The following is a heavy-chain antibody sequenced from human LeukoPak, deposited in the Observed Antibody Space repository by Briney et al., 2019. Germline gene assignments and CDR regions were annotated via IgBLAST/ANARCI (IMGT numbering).Heavy chain of an antibody. J-gene: IGHJ4*02. V-gene: IGHV3-11*04. Sequence: TGGSLRLSCAASGFTFSDYYMSWIRQAPGKGLEWVSYIGRSGTTIHYADSVKGRFTSSWDNAKKSLYLQMNSLRAEDTAVYYCARSGKIYFDWLLDYWGQGTLVIVSS. D-gene: IGHD3-9*01. CDR2: IGRSGTTI. CDR3: ARSGKIYFDWLLDY. CDR1: GFTFSDYY.